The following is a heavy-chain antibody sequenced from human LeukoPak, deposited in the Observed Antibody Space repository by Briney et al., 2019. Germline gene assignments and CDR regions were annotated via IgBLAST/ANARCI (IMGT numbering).Heavy chain of an antibody. Sequence: GGSLRLSCAASGFTFRSYAMNWVRQAPGKGLEWVSAIGGSGDNTYYTDSVKGRFTISRDNSKNTLYLQMNSLRAADTAVYYCAKVTYDYVWGSYKNWGQGSLVTVSS. J-gene: IGHJ4*02. CDR2: IGGSGDNT. CDR3: AKVTYDYVWGSYKN. V-gene: IGHV3-23*01. D-gene: IGHD3-16*01. CDR1: GFTFRSYA.